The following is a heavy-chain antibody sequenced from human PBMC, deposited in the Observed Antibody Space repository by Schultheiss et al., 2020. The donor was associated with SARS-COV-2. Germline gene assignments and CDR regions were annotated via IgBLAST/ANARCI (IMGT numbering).Heavy chain of an antibody. CDR1: GFTVSSNY. CDR3: AIPDANEPYYFDY. Sequence: GGSLRLSCAASGFTVSSNYMSWIRQAPGKGLEWVAVISYDGSNKYYADSVKGRFTIARENSKNTLYLQMNSLRAEDTAVYYCAIPDANEPYYFDYWGQGTLVTVSS. V-gene: IGHV3-30*03. J-gene: IGHJ4*02. CDR2: ISYDGSNK. D-gene: IGHD1-1*01.